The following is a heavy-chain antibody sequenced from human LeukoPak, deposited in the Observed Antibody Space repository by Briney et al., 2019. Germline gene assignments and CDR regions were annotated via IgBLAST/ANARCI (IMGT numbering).Heavy chain of an antibody. D-gene: IGHD6-19*01. J-gene: IGHJ4*02. CDR2: IRSKAYGGRA. CDR1: GIRFGDYG. Sequence: PGGSLRLSCTASGIRFGDYGMSWVRQAPGKGLEWIGFIRSKAYGGRAEYAASVEDRFIISRDDSKGIAYLQMNALKTDDTGVYYCTTGVEPIPGVPESIGWYVGKFDYWGQGTLVTVSS. CDR3: TTGVEPIPGVPESIGWYVGKFDY. V-gene: IGHV3-49*04.